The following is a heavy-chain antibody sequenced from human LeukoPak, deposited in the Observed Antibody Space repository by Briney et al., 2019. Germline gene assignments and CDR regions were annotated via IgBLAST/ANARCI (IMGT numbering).Heavy chain of an antibody. Sequence: GGSVRLSCAASGFTVSGSSMSWVRQAPGKGLEWVSVIYGGGSTFYADSVKGRFTISRDNSKNTLYLQMNSLRAEDTAVYYCARDKEGMNDYWGQGTLVTVSS. CDR2: IYGGGST. CDR1: GFTVSGSS. CDR3: ARDKEGMNDY. J-gene: IGHJ4*02. V-gene: IGHV3-53*01.